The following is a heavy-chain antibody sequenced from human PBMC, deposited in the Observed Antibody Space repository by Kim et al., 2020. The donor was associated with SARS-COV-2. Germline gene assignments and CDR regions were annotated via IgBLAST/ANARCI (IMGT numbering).Heavy chain of an antibody. CDR3: ARAVRTYYDILTGLSGGMDV. Sequence: SVKVSCKASGGTFSSYAISWVRQAPGQGLEWMGGIIPIFGTANYAQKFQGRVTITADESTSTAYMELSSLRSEDTAVYYCARAVRTYYDILTGLSGGMDVWGQGTTVTVSS. CDR2: IIPIFGTA. V-gene: IGHV1-69*13. D-gene: IGHD3-9*01. CDR1: GGTFSSYA. J-gene: IGHJ6*02.